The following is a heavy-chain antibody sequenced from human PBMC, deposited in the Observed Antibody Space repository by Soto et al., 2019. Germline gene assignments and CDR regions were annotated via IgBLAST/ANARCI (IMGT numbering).Heavy chain of an antibody. CDR3: ARGVPLRYFDWLLPPPFDY. V-gene: IGHV4-59*08. D-gene: IGHD3-9*01. CDR2: IYYSGST. CDR1: GGSISSYY. J-gene: IGHJ4*02. Sequence: PSETLSLTCTVSGGSISSYYWSWIRQPPGKGLEWIGYIYYSGSTNYNPSLKSRVTISVDTSKNQFSLKLSSVTAADTAVYYCARGVPLRYFDWLLPPPFDYWGQGTLVTVSS.